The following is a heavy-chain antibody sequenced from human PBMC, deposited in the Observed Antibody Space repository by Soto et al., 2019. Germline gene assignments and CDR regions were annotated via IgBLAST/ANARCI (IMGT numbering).Heavy chain of an antibody. V-gene: IGHV3-30*04. D-gene: IGHD6-13*01. Sequence: QVQLVESGGGVVQPGRSLRLSCAASGFTFSNYAFHWARQAPGKGMDWVTLISYDGSHAYYADSVKGRFTLSRDNSKNTLFLQMNSLRGEDTAVYYCARGSITAADIDYWGQGTLVTVST. CDR3: ARGSITAADIDY. CDR1: GFTFSNYA. J-gene: IGHJ4*02. CDR2: ISYDGSHA.